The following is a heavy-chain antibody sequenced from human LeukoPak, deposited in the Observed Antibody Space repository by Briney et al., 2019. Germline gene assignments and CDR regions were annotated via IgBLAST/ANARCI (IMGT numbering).Heavy chain of an antibody. CDR1: GFTVSSNY. CDR2: IYSGGST. D-gene: IGHD5-12*01. Sequence: GGSLRLSCAASGFTVSSNYMSWVRQAPGKGLEWVSVIYSGGSTYYADSVKGRFTISRDNSKNTLYLQMNSLRAEDTAVYYCARDIVATNYYYYMDVWGKGTTVTVSS. J-gene: IGHJ6*03. V-gene: IGHV3-53*01. CDR3: ARDIVATNYYYYMDV.